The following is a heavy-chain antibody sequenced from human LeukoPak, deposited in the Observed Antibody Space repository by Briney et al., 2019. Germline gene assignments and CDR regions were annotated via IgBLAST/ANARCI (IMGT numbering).Heavy chain of an antibody. CDR1: GGSISSYY. CDR3: ARDRGVGFGPYFDY. Sequence: SETLSLTCTVSGGSISSYYWSWIRQPPGKGLEWIGYIYYSGSTSYNPSLKSRVTISVDTSKNQFSLKLSSVTAADTAVYYCARDRGVGFGPYFDYWGQGTLVTVSS. D-gene: IGHD3-10*01. V-gene: IGHV4-59*01. J-gene: IGHJ4*02. CDR2: IYYSGST.